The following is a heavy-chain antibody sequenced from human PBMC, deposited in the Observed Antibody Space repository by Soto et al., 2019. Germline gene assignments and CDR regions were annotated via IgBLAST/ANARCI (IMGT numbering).Heavy chain of an antibody. V-gene: IGHV1-3*01. CDR2: INAGNGNT. J-gene: IGHJ6*02. CDR3: ARDVVDSGYDYYYYYGMDV. Sequence: ASVKVSCRASGYTFTSYAMHWLRQAPGQRLEWMGWINAGNGNTKYSQKFQGRVTITRDTSASTAYMELSSLRSEDTAVYYCARDVVDSGYDYYYYYGMDVWGQGTTVTVS. CDR1: GYTFTSYA. D-gene: IGHD5-12*01.